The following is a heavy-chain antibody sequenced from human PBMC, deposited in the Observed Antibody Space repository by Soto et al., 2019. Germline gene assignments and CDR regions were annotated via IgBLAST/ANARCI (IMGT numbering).Heavy chain of an antibody. D-gene: IGHD4-17*01. CDR2: ISAYNGNT. CDR3: ARDLTVTTEAAGY. CDR1: GYTFINQG. V-gene: IGHV1-18*01. J-gene: IGHJ4*02. Sequence: GASVKVSCKASGYTFINQGISWVRQAPGHGLEWMGWISAYNGNTNYAQRLQGRVTMTTDTSTSTVYMELRSLRFDDTAVYYCARDLTVTTEAAGYWGQGTLVTVSS.